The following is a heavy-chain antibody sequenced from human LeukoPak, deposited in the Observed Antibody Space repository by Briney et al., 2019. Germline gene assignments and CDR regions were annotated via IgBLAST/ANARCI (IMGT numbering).Heavy chain of an antibody. J-gene: IGHJ4*02. D-gene: IGHD6-13*01. CDR2: ISGSGGST. CDR1: GFTFSNYW. Sequence: GGSLRLSCAASGFTFSNYWMTWVRQAPGKGLEWVSAISGSGGSTYYADSVKGRFTISRDNSKNTLYLQMNSLRAEDTAVYYCAKDHTYPGIAAAGSFDYWGQGTLVTVSS. V-gene: IGHV3-23*01. CDR3: AKDHTYPGIAAAGSFDY.